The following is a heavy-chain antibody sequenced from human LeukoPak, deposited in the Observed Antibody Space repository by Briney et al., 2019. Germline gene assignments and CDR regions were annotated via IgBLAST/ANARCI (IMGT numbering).Heavy chain of an antibody. CDR1: GGSISSSSYY. D-gene: IGHD1-26*01. V-gene: IGHV4-39*01. J-gene: IGHJ4*02. Sequence: SETLSLACTVSGGSISSSSYYWGWIRQPPGKGLEWIGSIYYSGSTYYNPSLKSRVTISVDTSKNQFSLKLTSVTAADTAVYYCARLGLVGADFEYWGQGSLVSVSS. CDR3: ARLGLVGADFEY. CDR2: IYYSGST.